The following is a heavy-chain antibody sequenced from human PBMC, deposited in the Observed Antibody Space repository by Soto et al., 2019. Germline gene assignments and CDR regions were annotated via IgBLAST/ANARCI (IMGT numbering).Heavy chain of an antibody. J-gene: IGHJ3*02. CDR2: IYYSGST. D-gene: IGHD2-15*01. CDR3: ARGGDIVVVDAFDI. CDR1: GGSISSYY. Sequence: SETLSLTCTVSGGSISSYYWSWIRQPPGKGLEWIGYIYYSGSTNYNPSLKSRVTISVDTSKNQFSLKLSSVTAADTAVYYCARGGDIVVVDAFDIWGQGTMVTVSS. V-gene: IGHV4-59*01.